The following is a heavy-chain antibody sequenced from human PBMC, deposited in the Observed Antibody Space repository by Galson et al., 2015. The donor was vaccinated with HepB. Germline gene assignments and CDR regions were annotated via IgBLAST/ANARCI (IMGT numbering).Heavy chain of an antibody. V-gene: IGHV3-30*18. D-gene: IGHD3-3*01. J-gene: IGHJ4*02. CDR2: ISYDGSNK. CDR1: GFTFSSYG. Sequence: SLRLSCAASGFTFSSYGMHWVRQAPGKGLEWVAVISYDGSNKYYADSVKGRFTITGDNSKNTLYLQMNSLRAEDTAVYYCAKDSDYDFWSGYPDCWGQGTLVTVSS. CDR3: AKDSDYDFWSGYPDC.